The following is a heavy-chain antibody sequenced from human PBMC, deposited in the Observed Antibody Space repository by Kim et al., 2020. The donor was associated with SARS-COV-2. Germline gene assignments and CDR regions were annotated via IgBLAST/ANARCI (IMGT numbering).Heavy chain of an antibody. J-gene: IGHJ6*02. CDR3: ARDRGRSTGTTVRYYGMDV. V-gene: IGHV3-53*01. D-gene: IGHD1-1*01. CDR2: IYSGGST. CDR1: GFTVSSNY. Sequence: GGSLRLSCAASGFTVSSNYMSWVRQAPGKGLEWVSVIYSGGSTYYADSVKGRFTISRDNSKNTLYLQMNSLRAEDTAVYYCARDRGRSTGTTVRYYGMDVWGQGTTVTVCS.